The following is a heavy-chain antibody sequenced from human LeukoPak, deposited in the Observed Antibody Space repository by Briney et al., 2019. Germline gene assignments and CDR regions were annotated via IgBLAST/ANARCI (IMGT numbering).Heavy chain of an antibody. CDR3: ARVSYYYDSSGNPIPYYFDY. D-gene: IGHD3-22*01. CDR2: ISYSGSI. Sequence: SETLSLTCTVSGGSISSRPYYWGWVRQPPRKGLEWIVSISYSGSIHYNPSLKSRVTISVNTSKNQFSLKLSSVTAADTAAYYCARVSYYYDSSGNPIPYYFDYWGQGTLVTVSS. CDR1: GGSISSRPYY. V-gene: IGHV4-39*07. J-gene: IGHJ4*02.